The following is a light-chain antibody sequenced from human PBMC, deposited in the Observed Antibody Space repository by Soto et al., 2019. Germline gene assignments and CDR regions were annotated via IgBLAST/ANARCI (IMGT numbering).Light chain of an antibody. Sequence: EIVMTQAPATLYVSPGERATLSCRASQSFSTKLAWYQQKPGQAPRLLMYGASTRATGIPARFSGSGSGTEFTLTCSILHSEDFAVYYCQQYHNWPPYTYGQGTKLEIK. CDR1: QSFSTK. CDR3: QQYHNWPPYT. V-gene: IGKV3-15*01. CDR2: GAS. J-gene: IGKJ2*01.